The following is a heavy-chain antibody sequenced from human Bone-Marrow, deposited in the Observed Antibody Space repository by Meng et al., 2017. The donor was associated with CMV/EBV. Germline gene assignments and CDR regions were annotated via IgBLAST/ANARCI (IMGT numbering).Heavy chain of an antibody. Sequence: GSLRLSCTVSGGSISSYYWSWIRQPPGKGLEWIGYIYYSGSTNYNPSLKSRVSISVDTSKNLFSLRLTSVSAADTALFYCARDSVPPVHAEGLDTWGQGTLVTGSS. CDR2: IYYSGST. CDR3: ARDSVPPVHAEGLDT. D-gene: IGHD2-8*01. V-gene: IGHV4-59*01. CDR1: GGSISSYY. J-gene: IGHJ5*02.